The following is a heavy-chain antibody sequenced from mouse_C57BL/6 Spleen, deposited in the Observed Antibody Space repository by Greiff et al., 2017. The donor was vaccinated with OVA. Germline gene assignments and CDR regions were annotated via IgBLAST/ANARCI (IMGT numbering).Heavy chain of an antibody. Sequence: QVQLQQSGAELVKPGASVQISCKASGYAFSSYWMNWVQQRPGKGLERIGQIYPGDGDTNYNGKFKGKATLTADKSSSTAYMQLSSLTSEDSAVYFCARRGNGYWGQGTTLTVSS. CDR2: IYPGDGDT. CDR3: ARRGNGY. J-gene: IGHJ2*01. CDR1: GYAFSSYW. V-gene: IGHV1-80*01.